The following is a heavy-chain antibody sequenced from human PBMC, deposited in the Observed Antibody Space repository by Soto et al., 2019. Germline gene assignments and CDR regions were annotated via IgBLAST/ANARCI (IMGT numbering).Heavy chain of an antibody. CDR3: ARDHGRRGYYAQNWFDP. V-gene: IGHV4-31*03. CDR1: GGSVSSGGYY. D-gene: IGHD3-3*01. Sequence: QVQLQESGPGLVKPSQTLSLTCTVSGGSVSSGGYYWSWIRQHPAKGLEWIGNIYYSGITYYNPSPKRRVTISVDTSKNQFSLKLSSVTAADTAGYYCARDHGRRGYYAQNWFDPWGQGTLVTVSS. J-gene: IGHJ5*02. CDR2: IYYSGIT.